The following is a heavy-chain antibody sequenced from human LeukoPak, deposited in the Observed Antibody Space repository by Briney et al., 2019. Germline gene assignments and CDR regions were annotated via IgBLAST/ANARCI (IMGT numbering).Heavy chain of an antibody. CDR1: GGSLSGYD. CDR3: ARDAGSDYYYHMDV. V-gene: IGHV4-34*01. CDR2: IKHSGRT. J-gene: IGHJ6*03. Sequence: SETLSLTCAVYGGSLSGYDWGWVRQPAGKGLEWVGEIKHSGRTNYNPSLKRRVTISVDTSKNQFSLKRSAVTAADTAVYYCARDAGSDYYYHMDVWGKGTTVTVSS. D-gene: IGHD3-10*01.